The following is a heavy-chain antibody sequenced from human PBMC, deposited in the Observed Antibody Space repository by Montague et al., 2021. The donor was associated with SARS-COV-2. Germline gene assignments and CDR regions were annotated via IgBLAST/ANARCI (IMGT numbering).Heavy chain of an antibody. D-gene: IGHD1-14*01. V-gene: IGHV6-1*01. CDR1: GDSVSSNSAA. J-gene: IGHJ4*02. Sequence: SAISGDSVSSNSAAWNWIRQSPSRGLEWLGRTYFRSKWYSEYAFSVKGRITINADTSTNQFSLQVNSVTPEDTAIYYCTRSWGWKEPHYYFDHWGQGTLVIVSS. CDR3: TRSWGWKEPHYYFDH. CDR2: TYFRSKWYS.